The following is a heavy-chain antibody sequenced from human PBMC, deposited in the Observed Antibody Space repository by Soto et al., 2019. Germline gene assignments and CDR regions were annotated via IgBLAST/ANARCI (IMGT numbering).Heavy chain of an antibody. CDR2: IYYSGST. V-gene: IGHV4-31*03. J-gene: IGHJ3*02. CDR1: GGSLSSGGYY. D-gene: IGHD3-22*01. Sequence: PSETLSLTCTVSGGSLSSGGYYWSWIRQHPGKGLEWIGYIYYSGSTYYNPSLKSRVTISVDTSKNQFSLKLSSVTAADTAVYYCARVGSSDYDSSGYTIDAFDIWGQGTMVTVSS. CDR3: ARVGSSDYDSSGYTIDAFDI.